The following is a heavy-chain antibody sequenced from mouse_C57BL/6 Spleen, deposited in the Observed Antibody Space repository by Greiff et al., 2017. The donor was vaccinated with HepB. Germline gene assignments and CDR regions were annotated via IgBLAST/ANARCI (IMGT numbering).Heavy chain of an antibody. V-gene: IGHV2-2*01. J-gene: IGHJ3*01. CDR3: AKTGTGFAY. D-gene: IGHD4-1*01. CDR2: IWSGGST. Sequence: QVQLKESGPGLVQPSQSLSITCTVSGFSLTSYGVHWVRQSPGKGLEWLGVIWSGGSTDYNAAFISRLSISKDNSKSQVFFKMNSLQADETAIYYCAKTGTGFAYWGQGTLVTVSA. CDR1: GFSLTSYG.